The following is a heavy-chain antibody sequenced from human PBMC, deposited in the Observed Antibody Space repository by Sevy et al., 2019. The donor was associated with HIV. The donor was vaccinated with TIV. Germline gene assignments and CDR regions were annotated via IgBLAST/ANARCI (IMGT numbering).Heavy chain of an antibody. D-gene: IGHD3-3*01. CDR2: ISSSSSTI. CDR1: GFTFSSYS. J-gene: IGHJ6*02. Sequence: GGSLRLSCAASGFTFSSYSMNWVRQAPGKGLEWVSYISSSSSTIYYADSVKGRFTISRDKAKNSLYLQMNSLRDEDTAVYYCARDKGFFDWLFDGIDVWGQGTTVTVSS. V-gene: IGHV3-48*02. CDR3: ARDKGFFDWLFDGIDV.